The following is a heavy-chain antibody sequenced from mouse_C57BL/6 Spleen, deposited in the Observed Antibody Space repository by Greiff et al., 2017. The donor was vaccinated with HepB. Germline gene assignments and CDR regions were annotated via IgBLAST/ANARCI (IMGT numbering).Heavy chain of an antibody. Sequence: QVQLQQPGAELVMPGASVKLSCKASGYTFTSYWMHWVKQRPGQGLEWIGEIDPSDSYTNYNQKFKGKSTLTVDKSSSTAYMQLSSLTSEDSAVYYCARPNYYGSSYGDFDVWGTGTTVTVSS. CDR3: ARPNYYGSSYGDFDV. CDR2: IDPSDSYT. V-gene: IGHV1-69*01. J-gene: IGHJ1*03. D-gene: IGHD1-1*01. CDR1: GYTFTSYW.